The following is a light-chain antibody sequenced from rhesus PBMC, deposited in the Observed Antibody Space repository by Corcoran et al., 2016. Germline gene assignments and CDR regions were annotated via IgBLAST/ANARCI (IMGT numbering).Light chain of an antibody. CDR1: QNINSN. V-gene: IGKV1S8*01. Sequence: IQMTQSPSALSASVGDRVTISCRASQNINSNLAWYQQKPGKAPRLLIYTTSRLQTGVPSRFRGSGSGTDFTLTISSLQPEDSATYYCQHYYNDPLTFGGGTKVELK. J-gene: IGKJ4*01. CDR2: TTS. CDR3: QHYYNDPLT.